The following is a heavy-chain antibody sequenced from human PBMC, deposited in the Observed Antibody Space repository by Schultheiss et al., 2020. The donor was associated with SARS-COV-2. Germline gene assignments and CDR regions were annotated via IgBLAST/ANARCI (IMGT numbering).Heavy chain of an antibody. D-gene: IGHD3-22*01. Sequence: GGSLRLSCAASGFTFSSYGMHWVRQAPGKGLEWVAVISYDGSNKYYADSVKGRFTISRDNSKNTLYLQMNSLRAEDTAVYYCARGDSSGYYLFLDYWGQGSLVTVSS. CDR2: ISYDGSNK. J-gene: IGHJ4*02. CDR3: ARGDSSGYYLFLDY. CDR1: GFTFSSYG. V-gene: IGHV3-30*03.